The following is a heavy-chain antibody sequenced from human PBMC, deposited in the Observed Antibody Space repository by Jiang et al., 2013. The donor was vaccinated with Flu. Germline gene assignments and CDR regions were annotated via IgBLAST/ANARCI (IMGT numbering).Heavy chain of an antibody. CDR3: ARVHYYDSSGYYYDAWDY. CDR1: GGSISSSSYY. J-gene: IGHJ4*02. CDR2: IYYSGST. D-gene: IGHD3-22*01. V-gene: IGHV4-39*01. Sequence: LLKPSETLSLTCTVSGGSISSSSYYWGWIRQPPGKGLEWIGSIYYSGSTYYNPSLKSRVTISVDTSKNQFSLKLSSVTAADTAVYYCARVHYYDSSGYYYDAWDYWGQGTLVTVSS.